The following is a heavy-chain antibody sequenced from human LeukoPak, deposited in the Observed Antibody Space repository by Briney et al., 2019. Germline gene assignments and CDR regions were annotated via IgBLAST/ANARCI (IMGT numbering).Heavy chain of an antibody. D-gene: IGHD2-2*02. CDR1: GFTFSSYS. Sequence: GGSLRLSCAASGFTFSSYSMNWVRQAPGKGLEWVSYISSSSSTIYYADSVKGRFTISRDNAKNSLYLQMNSLRAEDTAVYYCARDSVVVPAAISGGDYYYYMDVWGKGTTVTVFS. J-gene: IGHJ6*03. CDR2: ISSSSSTI. CDR3: ARDSVVVPAAISGGDYYYYMDV. V-gene: IGHV3-48*01.